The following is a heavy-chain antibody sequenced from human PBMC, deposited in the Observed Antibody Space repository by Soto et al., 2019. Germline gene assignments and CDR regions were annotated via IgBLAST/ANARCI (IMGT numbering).Heavy chain of an antibody. J-gene: IGHJ4*02. CDR1: GFTFNTYG. CDR2: ISGTTLST. V-gene: IGHV3-23*01. D-gene: IGHD2-15*01. CDR3: AKGGTRAALYYFDY. Sequence: GGSLRLSCAASGFTFNTYGMSWGRRAPGKGLEWVASISGTTLSTYYTDSVKGRFAISRDNSKSTLYLQMNALRPDDSAVYYCAKGGTRAALYYFDYWGQGTPVTVSS.